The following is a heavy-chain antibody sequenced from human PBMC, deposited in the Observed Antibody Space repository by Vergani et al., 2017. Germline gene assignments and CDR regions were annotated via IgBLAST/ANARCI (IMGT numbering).Heavy chain of an antibody. CDR3: ARKEDAPGVAPDY. D-gene: IGHD3-3*01. J-gene: IGHJ4*02. CDR2: IYIGDSDT. V-gene: IGHV5-51*01. CDR1: GYSFTNYW. Sequence: VQLVQSGAEVKKSGESLKISCKASGYSFTNYWIGLVRQMPGKGLEWMGIIYIGDSDTRYSPSFQGQVTISADKSISTAYLQWTSRKASDTAMYYCARKEDAPGVAPDYWGQGTLVTVSS.